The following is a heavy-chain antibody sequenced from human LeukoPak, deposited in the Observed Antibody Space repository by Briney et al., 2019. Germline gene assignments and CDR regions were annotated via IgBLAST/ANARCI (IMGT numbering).Heavy chain of an antibody. CDR3: AKDTRYFDWLSETY. J-gene: IGHJ4*02. D-gene: IGHD3-9*01. CDR2: ISGSGGST. CDR1: GFTFSSYA. V-gene: IGHV3-23*01. Sequence: GGSLRLPCAASGFTFSSYAMSWVRQAPGKGLEWVSAISGSGGSTYYADSVKGRFTISRDNSKNTLYLQMNSLRAEDTAVYYCAKDTRYFDWLSETYWGQGTLVTVSS.